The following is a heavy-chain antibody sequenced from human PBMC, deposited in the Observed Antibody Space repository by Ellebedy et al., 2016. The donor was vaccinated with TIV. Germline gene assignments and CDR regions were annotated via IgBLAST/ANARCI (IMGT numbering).Heavy chain of an antibody. J-gene: IGHJ4*02. V-gene: IGHV3-30-3*01. CDR3: ARWMGASKYYFDY. CDR2: ISYDGSNK. Sequence: GGSLRLSXAASGFTFSSYAMHWVRQAPGKGLEWVAVISYDGSNKYYADSVKGRFTISRDNSKNTLYLQMNSLRAEDTAVYYCARWMGASKYYFDYWGQGTLVTVSS. D-gene: IGHD1-26*01. CDR1: GFTFSSYA.